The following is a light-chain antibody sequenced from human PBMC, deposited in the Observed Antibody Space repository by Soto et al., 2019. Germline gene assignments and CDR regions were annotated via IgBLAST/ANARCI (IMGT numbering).Light chain of an antibody. Sequence: DIQMTQSPSSLSASVGDRVTITCRASQSISSYLNCYQQKPGKAPKLLIYAASSLQSGVPSRFSGSGSGTDFTLTISSLQPEDFATYSCQQSYRPLTFGGGTKVEIK. CDR1: QSISSY. V-gene: IGKV1-39*01. CDR3: QQSYRPLT. J-gene: IGKJ4*01. CDR2: AAS.